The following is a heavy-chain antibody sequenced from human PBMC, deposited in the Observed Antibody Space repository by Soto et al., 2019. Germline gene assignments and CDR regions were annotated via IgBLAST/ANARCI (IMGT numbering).Heavy chain of an antibody. J-gene: IGHJ4*02. CDR3: AKEYTMGMIAKVIYDY. CDR1: GLTFSRYE. V-gene: IGHV3-48*03. Sequence: GGSLRLSCAASGLTFSRYEMNWVRQTPGKGLEWIAYIHSSATTMFYADSVKGRFTISRDNSKNTLYLQMNSLRAEDTAVYYCAKEYTMGMIAKVIYDYWGQGTLVTVSS. D-gene: IGHD3-22*01. CDR2: IHSSATTM.